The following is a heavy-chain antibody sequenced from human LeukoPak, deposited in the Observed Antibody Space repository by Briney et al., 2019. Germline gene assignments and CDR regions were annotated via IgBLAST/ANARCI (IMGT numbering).Heavy chain of an antibody. V-gene: IGHV3-74*01. CDR3: AKLAYYGSENFDY. Sequence: GGSLRLSCAASGFTFSSYWMHWVRQAPGKGLVWVSRINSDGSSTSYADSVKGRFTISRDNAKNTLYLQMNSLRAEDTAVYYCAKLAYYGSENFDYWGQGTLVTVSS. CDR2: INSDGSST. D-gene: IGHD3-10*01. CDR1: GFTFSSYW. J-gene: IGHJ4*02.